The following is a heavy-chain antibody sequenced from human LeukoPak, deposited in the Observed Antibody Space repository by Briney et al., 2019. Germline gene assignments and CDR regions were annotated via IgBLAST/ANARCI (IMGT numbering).Heavy chain of an antibody. V-gene: IGHV3-33*01. CDR3: ARGRVRYCGGDCSSYYYYGMDV. CDR2: IWYDGSNK. J-gene: IGHJ6*02. Sequence: HPGGSLRLSCAASGFTFSSYGMHWVRQAPGKGLEWVAVIWYDGSNKYYADSVKGRFTISRGNSKNTLYLQMNSLRAEDTAVYYCARGRVRYCGGDCSSYYYYGMDVWGQGTTVTVSS. D-gene: IGHD2-21*02. CDR1: GFTFSSYG.